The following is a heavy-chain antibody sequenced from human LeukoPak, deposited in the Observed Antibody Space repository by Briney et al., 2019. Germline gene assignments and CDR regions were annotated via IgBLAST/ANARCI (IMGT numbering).Heavy chain of an antibody. CDR1: GYTFTGYY. CDR3: ARENSIGVLRYFDWLFRSYYYYYYMDV. D-gene: IGHD3-9*01. J-gene: IGHJ6*03. V-gene: IGHV1-46*01. CDR2: INPSGGST. Sequence: GASVKVSCKASGYTFTGYYMHWVRQAPGQGLEWMGIINPSGGSTSYAQKFQGRVTMTRDMSTSTVYMELSSLRSEDTAVYYCARENSIGVLRYFDWLFRSYYYYYYMDVWGKGTTVTVSS.